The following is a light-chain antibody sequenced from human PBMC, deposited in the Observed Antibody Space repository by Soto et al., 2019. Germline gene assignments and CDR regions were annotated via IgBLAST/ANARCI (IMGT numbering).Light chain of an antibody. V-gene: IGLV1-44*01. CDR3: AAWDDSLNGVV. J-gene: IGLJ3*02. CDR1: SSNIGSTT. CDR2: NNN. Sequence: QSVLTQPPSASGTPGQRVTLACSGSSSNIGSTTVKWYQQLPGTAPKLLIYNNNQRPSGVPDRFSGSKSGTSASLAISGLQSEDEADYYGAAWDDSLNGVVFGGGTKVTVL.